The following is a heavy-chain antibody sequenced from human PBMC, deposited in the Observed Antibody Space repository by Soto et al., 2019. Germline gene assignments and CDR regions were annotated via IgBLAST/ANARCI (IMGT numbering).Heavy chain of an antibody. CDR1: GFTFSSYA. V-gene: IGHV3-23*01. CDR3: AKVLIAARPGEYFQH. Sequence: GGSLRLSCAASGFTFSSYAMSWVRQAPGKGLEWVSAISGSGGSTYYADSGKGRFTISRDNSKNTLYLQMSSLRAEDTDVYYSAKVLIAARPGEYFQHWGQGTLVTVSS. CDR2: ISGSGGST. J-gene: IGHJ1*01. D-gene: IGHD6-6*01.